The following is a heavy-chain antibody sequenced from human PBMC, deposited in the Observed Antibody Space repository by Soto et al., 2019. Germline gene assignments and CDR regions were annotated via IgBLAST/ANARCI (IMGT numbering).Heavy chain of an antibody. CDR2: IYYSVTT. J-gene: IGHJ4*02. Sequence: SDTLSLTRTFSGSSIHLYCWSWFRQPPGKGLEWIGYIYYSVTTNYNPSLKSRVTISVDTSKNQFSLKLSSVTAADTAVYYCARGPTYYYDSSGYYLFDYWGQGTLVTVS. CDR3: ARGPTYYYDSSGYYLFDY. V-gene: IGHV4-59*01. CDR1: GSSIHLYC. D-gene: IGHD3-22*01.